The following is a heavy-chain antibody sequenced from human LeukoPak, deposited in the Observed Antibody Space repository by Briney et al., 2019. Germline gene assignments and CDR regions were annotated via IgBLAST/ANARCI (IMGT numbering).Heavy chain of an antibody. CDR2: INHSGST. CDR1: GGSFSGYY. CDR3: ARLGPPRAYYYDSSPFDY. D-gene: IGHD3-22*01. Sequence: PSETLFLTCAVYGGSFSGYYWSWIRQPPGKGLEWIGEINHSGSTNYNPSLKSRVTISVDTSKNQFSLKLSSVTAADTAVYYCARLGPPRAYYYDSSPFDYWGQGTLVTVSS. J-gene: IGHJ4*02. V-gene: IGHV4-34*01.